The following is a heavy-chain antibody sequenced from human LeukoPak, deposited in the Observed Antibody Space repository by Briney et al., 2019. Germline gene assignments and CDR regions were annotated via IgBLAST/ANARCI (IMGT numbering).Heavy chain of an antibody. CDR1: GFTFSSYA. CDR3: AKDSAWWELQLRRDYFHY. D-gene: IGHD2-15*01. J-gene: IGHJ4*02. V-gene: IGHV3-23*01. CDR2: ISVSGGST. Sequence: PGGPLRLSCAASGFTFSSYALTWVRQAPGKGLEWVSTISVSGGSTYYADSVKGRFTISRDNSKNTLYLQMNSLSADDTAVYYCAKDSAWWELQLRRDYFHYWGQGTLVTVSS.